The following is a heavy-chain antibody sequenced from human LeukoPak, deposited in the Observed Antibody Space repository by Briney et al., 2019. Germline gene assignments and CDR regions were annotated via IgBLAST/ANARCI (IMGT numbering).Heavy chain of an antibody. Sequence: TSETLSLTCTVSGGSISSSSYYWGWIRQPPGKGLEWIGSIYYSGSTYYNPSLKSRVTISVDTSKNQFSLKLSSVTAADTAVYYCARVRRSISYYYYYYMDVWGKGTTVTVSS. CDR1: GGSISSSSYY. J-gene: IGHJ6*03. CDR2: IYYSGST. V-gene: IGHV4-39*07. CDR3: ARVRRSISYYYYYYMDV.